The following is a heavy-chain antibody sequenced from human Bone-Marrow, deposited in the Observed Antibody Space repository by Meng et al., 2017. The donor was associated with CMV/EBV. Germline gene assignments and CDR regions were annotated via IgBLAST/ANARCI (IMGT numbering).Heavy chain of an antibody. CDR3: ARGWSRGGKSWADSFDY. J-gene: IGHJ4*02. D-gene: IGHD2-15*01. Sequence: SVKVSCKASSGGTFSKYIVSWVRQAPGQGLEWMGGSIPVFGPTRYAQKFRGRLTITTDESTGTGYMELSSLASEDTAVYYCARGWSRGGKSWADSFDYWGQGTLVTVSS. CDR2: SIPVFGPT. V-gene: IGHV1-69*05. CDR1: SGGTFSKYI.